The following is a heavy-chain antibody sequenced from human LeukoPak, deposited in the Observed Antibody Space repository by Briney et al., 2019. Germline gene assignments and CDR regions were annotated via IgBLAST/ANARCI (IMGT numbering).Heavy chain of an antibody. CDR2: ISGSGGST. CDR3: AKCRYFDWLLLDY. CDR1: GFTFSSYA. Sequence: GGSLRLSCAASGFTFSSYAMSWVRQALGKGLEWVSAISGSGGSTYYADSVKGRFTISRDNSKNTLYLQMNSLRAEDTAVYYCAKCRYFDWLLLDYWGQGTLVTVSS. J-gene: IGHJ4*02. D-gene: IGHD3-9*01. V-gene: IGHV3-23*01.